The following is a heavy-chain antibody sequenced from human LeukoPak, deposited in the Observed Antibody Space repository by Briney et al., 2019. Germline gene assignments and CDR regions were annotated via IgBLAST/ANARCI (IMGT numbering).Heavy chain of an antibody. V-gene: IGHV3-21*01. CDR1: GFTFSSYS. CDR3: ARGKRITIFGVVIKRSWFDP. J-gene: IGHJ5*02. D-gene: IGHD3-3*01. Sequence: GGSLRLSCAASGFTFSSYSMNWVRQAPGKGLEWVSSIGSSSSYIYYADSVKGRFTIFRDNAKNSLYLQMNSLRAEDTAVYYCARGKRITIFGVVIKRSWFDPWGQGTLVAVSS. CDR2: IGSSSSYI.